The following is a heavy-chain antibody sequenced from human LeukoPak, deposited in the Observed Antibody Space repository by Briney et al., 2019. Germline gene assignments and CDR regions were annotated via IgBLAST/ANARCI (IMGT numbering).Heavy chain of an antibody. V-gene: IGHV3-30*03. CDR3: ARSHCGSISCYERGWFDP. CDR1: GFTFSSYG. Sequence: PGGSLRLSCAASGFTFSSYGMHWVRQAPGKGLEWVAVISYDGSNKYYADSVKGRFTISRDNSKNTLYLQMNSLRAEDTAVYYCARSHCGSISCYERGWFDPWGQGTLVTVSS. D-gene: IGHD2-2*01. CDR2: ISYDGSNK. J-gene: IGHJ5*02.